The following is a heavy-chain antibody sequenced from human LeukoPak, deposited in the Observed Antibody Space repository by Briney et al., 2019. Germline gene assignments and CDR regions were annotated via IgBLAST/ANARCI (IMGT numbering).Heavy chain of an antibody. J-gene: IGHJ4*02. D-gene: IGHD3-3*01. Sequence: ASVKVSCKAFGYTFTGYYIHWVRLAPGQGLEWMGWINSNSGGTNFAQKFQGRVTMTRDTSISTAYMELSRLRSDDRAVYYCASSRFLEWLYLLDYWGQGTLVTVSS. CDR2: INSNSGGT. V-gene: IGHV1-2*02. CDR3: ASSRFLEWLYLLDY. CDR1: GYTFTGYY.